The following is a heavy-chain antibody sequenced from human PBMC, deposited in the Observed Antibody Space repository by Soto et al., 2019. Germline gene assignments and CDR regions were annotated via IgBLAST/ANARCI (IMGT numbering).Heavy chain of an antibody. V-gene: IGHV3-30*18. D-gene: IGHD2-2*02. CDR2: ISYDGSNK. CDR1: VFTFSSYG. J-gene: IGHJ5*02. CDR3: AKDVYCSSTSCYTEGPFDP. Sequence: GGSLRLSCAASVFTFSSYGMHWVRQAPGKGLEWVAVISYDGSNKYYADSVKGRFTISRDNSKNTLYLQMNSLRAEDTAVYYCAKDVYCSSTSCYTEGPFDPWGQGTLVTVSS.